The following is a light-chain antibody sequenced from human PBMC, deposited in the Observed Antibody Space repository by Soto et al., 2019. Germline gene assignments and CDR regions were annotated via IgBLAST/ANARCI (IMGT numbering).Light chain of an antibody. CDR1: QSFSSSY. J-gene: IGKJ1*01. CDR2: GVS. CDR3: QQYGNSPPGT. V-gene: IGKV3-20*01. Sequence: EIVLTQSPGTLSLSPGDTATLSCRASQSFSSSYLAWYQHKPGQAPKLLLYGVSARAAGIPDTFSGSGFGTDFTLTISRLEHEDFAVYYCQQYGNSPPGTFGQGTKLEMK.